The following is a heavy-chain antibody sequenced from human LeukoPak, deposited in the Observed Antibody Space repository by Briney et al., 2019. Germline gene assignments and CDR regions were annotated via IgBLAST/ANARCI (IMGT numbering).Heavy chain of an antibody. CDR3: ARVVGTMIVVVITTPGYFDY. J-gene: IGHJ4*02. D-gene: IGHD3-22*01. CDR2: IYYSGST. V-gene: IGHV4-39*01. CDR1: GGSISSSSCY. Sequence: PSETLSLTCTVSGGSISSSSCYWGWIRQPPGKGLKWIGSIYYSGSTYYNPSLKSRVTISVDTSKNQFSLKLSSVTAADTAVYYCARVVGTMIVVVITTPGYFDYWGQGTLVTVSS.